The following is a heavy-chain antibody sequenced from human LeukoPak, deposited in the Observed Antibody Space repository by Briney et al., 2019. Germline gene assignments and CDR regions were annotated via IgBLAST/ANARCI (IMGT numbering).Heavy chain of an antibody. Sequence: QPGGSLRLSCAASGFTVSSNYMSWVRQAPGKGLEWVSVIYSGGSTYYADSVKGRFTISRDNSKNTLYLQMNSLRADDTAVYYCARDPGYSYGLDYWGQGTLVTVSS. V-gene: IGHV3-66*01. CDR2: IYSGGST. D-gene: IGHD5-18*01. CDR1: GFTVSSNY. J-gene: IGHJ4*02. CDR3: ARDPGYSYGLDY.